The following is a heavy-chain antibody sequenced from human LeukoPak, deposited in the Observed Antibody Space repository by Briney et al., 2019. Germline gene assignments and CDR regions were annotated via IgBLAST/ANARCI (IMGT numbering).Heavy chain of an antibody. CDR3: AKRFDSGYTPAADNYFDY. CDR2: IKQDGSDK. Sequence: GGSLRLSCAASGFTFTKYWMTWVRQAPGKGLEWVGNIKQDGSDKNYMDSMKGRFTISRDNTKNSVYLQMSSLRAEDTAVYYCAKRFDSGYTPAADNYFDYWGQGTLVTVSS. J-gene: IGHJ4*02. D-gene: IGHD5-12*01. CDR1: GFTFTKYW. V-gene: IGHV3-7*03.